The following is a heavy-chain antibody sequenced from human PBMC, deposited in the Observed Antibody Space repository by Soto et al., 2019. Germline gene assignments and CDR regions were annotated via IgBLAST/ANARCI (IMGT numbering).Heavy chain of an antibody. Sequence: EVQLVESGGGLVQPGGSLRLSCAASGFTFSSYSMNWVRQAPGKGLEWVSYISSSSSTIYYADSVKGRFTISRDNPKNSLYLQMHSLRAKDTAVYYCARSANWEDYFDYWVQGTLVTVSS. D-gene: IGHD7-27*01. V-gene: IGHV3-48*01. CDR1: GFTFSSYS. CDR3: ARSANWEDYFDY. J-gene: IGHJ4*02. CDR2: ISSSSSTI.